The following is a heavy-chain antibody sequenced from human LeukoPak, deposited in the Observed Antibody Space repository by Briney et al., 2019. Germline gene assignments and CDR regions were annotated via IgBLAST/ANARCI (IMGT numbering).Heavy chain of an antibody. D-gene: IGHD3-10*01. CDR2: ISSSSSYI. CDR3: VRTRRGRITMVRGVPHYLDY. CDR1: GFTFSSYS. J-gene: IGHJ4*02. V-gene: IGHV3-21*01. Sequence: GGSLRLSCAASGFTFSSYSMNWVRQAPGKGLEWVSSISSSSSYIYYADSVKGRFTISRDNAKNSLYLQMDSLSAEDTAVYYCVRTRRGRITMVRGVPHYLDYWGQGTLVTVSS.